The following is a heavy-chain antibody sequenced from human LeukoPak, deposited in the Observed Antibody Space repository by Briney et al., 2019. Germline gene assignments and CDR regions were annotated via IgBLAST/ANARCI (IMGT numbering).Heavy chain of an antibody. CDR2: ISAYNGNT. Sequence: AASVKVSCKASGGTFSSYAISWVRQAPGQGLEWMGWISAYNGNTNYAQKLQGRVTMTTDTSTSTAYMELRSLRSDDTAVYYCARVLDPYSSGWYGGGYWGQGTLVTVSS. J-gene: IGHJ4*02. CDR3: ARVLDPYSSGWYGGGY. D-gene: IGHD6-19*01. V-gene: IGHV1-18*01. CDR1: GGTFSSYA.